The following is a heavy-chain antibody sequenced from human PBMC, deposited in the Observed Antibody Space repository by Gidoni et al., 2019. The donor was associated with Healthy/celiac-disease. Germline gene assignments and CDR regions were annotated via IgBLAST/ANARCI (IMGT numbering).Heavy chain of an antibody. CDR3: AKANRIAARQSSPEYFQH. CDR2: ISGSGGST. J-gene: IGHJ1*01. CDR1: GFTFSSYA. D-gene: IGHD6-6*01. V-gene: IGHV3-23*01. Sequence: EVQLLESGGGLVQPGGSLRLSCAASGFTFSSYAMSWVRQAPGKGLEWVSAISGSGGSTYYADSVKGRFTISRDNSKNTLYLQMNSLRAEDTAVYYCAKANRIAARQSSPEYFQHWGQGTLVTVSS.